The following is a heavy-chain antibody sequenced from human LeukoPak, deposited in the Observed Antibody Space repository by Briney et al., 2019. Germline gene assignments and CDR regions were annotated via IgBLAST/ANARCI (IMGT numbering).Heavy chain of an antibody. D-gene: IGHD3-9*01. Sequence: GGSLRLSCAASGFTFSSYGVHWVRQAPGKGLEWVAVISYDGSNKYYADSVKGRFTISRDNSKNTLYLQMNSLRAEDTAVYYCATTPTILVCWGQGTLVTVSS. CDR3: ATTPTILVC. V-gene: IGHV3-30*03. J-gene: IGHJ4*02. CDR2: ISYDGSNK. CDR1: GFTFSSYG.